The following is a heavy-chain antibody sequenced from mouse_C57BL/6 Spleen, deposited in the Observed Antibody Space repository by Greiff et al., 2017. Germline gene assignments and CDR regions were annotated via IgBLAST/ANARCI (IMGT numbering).Heavy chain of an antibody. J-gene: IGHJ2*01. V-gene: IGHV5-4*01. CDR2: ISDGGSYT. D-gene: IGHD2-1*01. CDR3: ARDLLYNY. CDR1: GFTFSSYA. Sequence: EVMLVESGGGLVKPGGSLKLSCAASGFTFSSYAMSWVRQTPEKRLEWVATISDGGSYTYYPDNVKGRFTISRDNAKNNLYLQMSHLKSEDTAMYYCARDLLYNYWGQGTTLTVSS.